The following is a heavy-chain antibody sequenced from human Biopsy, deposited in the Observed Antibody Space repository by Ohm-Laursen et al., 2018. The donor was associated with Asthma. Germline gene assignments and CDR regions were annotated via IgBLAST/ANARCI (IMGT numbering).Heavy chain of an antibody. J-gene: IGHJ4*02. Sequence: SVNASCKASGDSFSNYAISWVRQAPGQGLEWMGGLIPVLGTPDHAQMFEGRVTITADESTSTAYMKLSSLSSEDTALYYCARGPEYVRSSGALDYWGQGTLVTVSS. V-gene: IGHV1-69*13. CDR1: GDSFSNYA. D-gene: IGHD2-2*01. CDR3: ARGPEYVRSSGALDY. CDR2: LIPVLGTP.